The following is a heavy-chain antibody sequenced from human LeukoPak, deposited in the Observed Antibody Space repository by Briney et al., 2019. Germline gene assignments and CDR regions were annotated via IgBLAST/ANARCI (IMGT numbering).Heavy chain of an antibody. CDR1: GFTFRSYG. Sequence: GGSLRLSCAASGFTFRSYGMHWVRQAPGKGLEWVAIIRYDGTNKYYADSVKGRFTISRDNSKNTLYLQMNSLRAEDTAVYYCARDHYHKIHSVMVTAPDYWGQGTLVIVSS. V-gene: IGHV3-30*02. CDR3: ARDHYHKIHSVMVTAPDY. CDR2: IRYDGTNK. D-gene: IGHD2-21*02. J-gene: IGHJ4*02.